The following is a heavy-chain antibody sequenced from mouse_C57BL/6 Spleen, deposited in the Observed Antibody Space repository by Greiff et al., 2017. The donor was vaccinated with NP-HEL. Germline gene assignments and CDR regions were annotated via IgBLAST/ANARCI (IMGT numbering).Heavy chain of an antibody. J-gene: IGHJ4*01. V-gene: IGHV1-22*01. CDR3: ARGGYYGRSGAMDY. CDR2: INPNNGGT. Sequence: EVQLQQSGPELVKPGASVKMSCKASGYTFTDYNMHWVKQSHGKSLEWIGYINPNNGGTSYNQKFKGKATLTVNKSSSTAYMELRSLTSEDSAVYYCARGGYYGRSGAMDYWGQGTSVTVSS. D-gene: IGHD1-1*01. CDR1: GYTFTDYN.